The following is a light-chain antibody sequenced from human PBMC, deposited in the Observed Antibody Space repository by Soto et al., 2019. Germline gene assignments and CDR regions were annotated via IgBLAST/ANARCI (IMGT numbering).Light chain of an antibody. CDR2: DTS. CDR1: QSVKTY. V-gene: IGKV3-11*01. J-gene: IGKJ4*02. Sequence: EIVLTQTPATLSLSQGQRATLSCWASQSVKTYLMWYQHKPGQAPRLLIYDTSNSATGIPDRFSGSGSGTGFTLTTSSLQPEDSEFYSCQQLGNSITFGGGTNVDI. CDR3: QQLGNSIT.